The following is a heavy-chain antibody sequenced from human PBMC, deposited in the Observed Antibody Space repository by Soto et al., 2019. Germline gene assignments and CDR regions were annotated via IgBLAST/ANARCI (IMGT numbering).Heavy chain of an antibody. D-gene: IGHD3-3*01. Sequence: ASSEGSCKASGYTFTSYAMHWVRQAPGQRLEWMGWINAGNGNTKYSQKFQGRVTITRDTSASTAYMELSSLRSEDTAVYYCARGSSITIFGVVTPTWFDPWGQGTLVTVSS. CDR2: INAGNGNT. V-gene: IGHV1-3*01. CDR1: GYTFTSYA. J-gene: IGHJ5*02. CDR3: ARGSSITIFGVVTPTWFDP.